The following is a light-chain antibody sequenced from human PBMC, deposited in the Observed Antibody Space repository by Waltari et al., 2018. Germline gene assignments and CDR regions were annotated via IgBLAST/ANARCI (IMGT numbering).Light chain of an antibody. CDR2: GAS. CDR1: QRVSSN. V-gene: IGKV3-15*01. J-gene: IGKJ1*01. CDR3: QQYNNWPPSWT. Sequence: EIAMTQSPATLSVSPGDRATLSCRASQRVSSNLAWYQQKPGQAPRLLIYGASTRATGIPARFSGSGSGTEFTLTISSLQSEDFAVYYCQQYNNWPPSWTFGQGTKVEIK.